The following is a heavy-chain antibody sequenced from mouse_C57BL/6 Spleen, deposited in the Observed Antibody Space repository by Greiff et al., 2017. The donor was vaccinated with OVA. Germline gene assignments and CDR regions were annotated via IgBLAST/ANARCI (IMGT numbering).Heavy chain of an antibody. J-gene: IGHJ3*01. CDR2: IRLKSDNYAT. CDR1: GFTFSNYW. V-gene: IGHV6-3*01. CDR3: TLDYDWFAY. Sequence: EVKLMESGGGLVQPGGSMKLSCVASGFTFSNYWMNWVRQSPEKGLEWVAQIRLKSDNYATHYAESVKGRFTISRDDSKSSVYLQMNNLRAEDTGIYYCTLDYDWFAYWGQGTLVTVSA. D-gene: IGHD2-4*01.